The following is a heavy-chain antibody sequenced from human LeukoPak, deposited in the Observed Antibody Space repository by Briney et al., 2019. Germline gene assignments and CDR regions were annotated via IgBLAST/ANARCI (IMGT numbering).Heavy chain of an antibody. D-gene: IGHD3-22*01. V-gene: IGHV1-69*05. CDR1: GYTFTGYY. J-gene: IGHJ4*02. CDR2: IIPIFGTA. Sequence: GASVKVSCKASGYTFTGYYMHWVRQAPGQGLEWMGRIIPIFGTANYAQKFQGRVTITTDESTSTAYMELSSPRSEDTAVYYCARLNYYDSSMPGYWGQGTLVTVSS. CDR3: ARLNYYDSSMPGY.